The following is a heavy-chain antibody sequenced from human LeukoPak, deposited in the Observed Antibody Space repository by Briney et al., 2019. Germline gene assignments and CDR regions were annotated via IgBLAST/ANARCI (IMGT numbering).Heavy chain of an antibody. J-gene: IGHJ4*02. Sequence: SETLSLTCTVSGYSISSGYYWGWIRQPPGKGLEWIGSIYHSGSTYYNPSLKSRVTISVDTSKNQFSLKLSSVTAADTAVYYCARDRGKTYYYGSGSPHFDYWGQGTLVTVSS. CDR1: GYSISSGYY. D-gene: IGHD3-10*01. CDR3: ARDRGKTYYYGSGSPHFDY. V-gene: IGHV4-38-2*02. CDR2: IYHSGST.